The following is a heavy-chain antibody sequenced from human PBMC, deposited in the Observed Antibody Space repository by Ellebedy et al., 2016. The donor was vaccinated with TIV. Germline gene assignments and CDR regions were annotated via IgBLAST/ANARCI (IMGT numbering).Heavy chain of an antibody. Sequence: GESLKISXAASGFTFSSYAMSWVRQAPGKGLEWVSAISGSGGSTYYADSVKGRFTISRDNSKNTLYLQMNSLRAEDTAVYYCARVARITMIGEQDFDYWGQGTLVTVSS. J-gene: IGHJ4*02. CDR2: ISGSGGST. CDR1: GFTFSSYA. D-gene: IGHD3-22*01. V-gene: IGHV3-23*01. CDR3: ARVARITMIGEQDFDY.